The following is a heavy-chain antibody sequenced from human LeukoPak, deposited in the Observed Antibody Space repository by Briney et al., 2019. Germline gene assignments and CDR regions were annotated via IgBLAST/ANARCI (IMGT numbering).Heavy chain of an antibody. CDR1: GFTFSSSA. J-gene: IGHJ3*02. CDR3: AKERGGITIFGVVIIGGNDAFDI. Sequence: GGSLRLSCAASGFTFSSSAMHWVRQPPGKGLEWVTVISNDESNKYYADSVKGRFTISRDNSKNMLYLQMNSLRTEDTAVYYCAKERGGITIFGVVIIGGNDAFDIWGQGTMVTVSS. CDR2: ISNDESNK. D-gene: IGHD3-3*01. V-gene: IGHV3-30*18.